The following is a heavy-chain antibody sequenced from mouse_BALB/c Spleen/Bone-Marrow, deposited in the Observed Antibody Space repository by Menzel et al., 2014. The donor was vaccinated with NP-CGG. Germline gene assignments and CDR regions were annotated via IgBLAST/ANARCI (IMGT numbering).Heavy chain of an antibody. Sequence: EVKLVESGAELVKPGASVKLSCTASGFNIKDTYMHWVKQRPEQGLEWIGRIDPANGNTKYDPKFQGKATITADTSSNTACLQLSSLTSEDTAVYYCASYFYGHYFDYWGQGTTLTVSS. D-gene: IGHD1-1*01. CDR1: GFNIKDTY. CDR2: IDPANGNT. J-gene: IGHJ2*01. V-gene: IGHV14-3*02. CDR3: ASYFYGHYFDY.